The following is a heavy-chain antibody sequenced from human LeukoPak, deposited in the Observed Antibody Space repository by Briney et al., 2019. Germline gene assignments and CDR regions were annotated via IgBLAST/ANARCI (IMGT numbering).Heavy chain of an antibody. D-gene: IGHD4-23*01. Sequence: SETLSLTCAVYGGSFSGYYWSWIRPPPGKGLEWVGEINHSGSTNYNPSLKSRVTISVDTSKNQFSLKLSSVTAADTAVYYCARHYYGGSGAFDIWGQGTLVDIWGQGTLVTVSS. V-gene: IGHV4-34*01. J-gene: IGHJ3*02. CDR2: INHSGST. CDR1: GGSFSGYY. CDR3: ARHYYGGSGAFDIWGQGTLVDI.